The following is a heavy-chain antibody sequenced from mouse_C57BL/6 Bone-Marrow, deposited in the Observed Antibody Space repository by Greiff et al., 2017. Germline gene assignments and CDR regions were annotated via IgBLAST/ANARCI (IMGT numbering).Heavy chain of an antibody. CDR2: IDPETGGT. J-gene: IGHJ4*01. D-gene: IGHD2-5*01. CDR3: TREGVLYYSNYGAMDY. V-gene: IGHV1-15*01. CDR1: GYTFTDYE. Sequence: VQLQQSGAELVRPGASVTLSCKASGYTFTDYEMHWVKQTPVHGLEWIGAIDPETGGTAYNQKFKGKAILTADKSSSTAYMELRSLTAEDSAVDYCTREGVLYYSNYGAMDYWGQGTSVTVSS.